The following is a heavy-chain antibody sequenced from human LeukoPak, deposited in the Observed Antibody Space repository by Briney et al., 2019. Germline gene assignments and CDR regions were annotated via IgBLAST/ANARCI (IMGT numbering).Heavy chain of an antibody. J-gene: IGHJ4*02. CDR1: GGSITSTNW. D-gene: IGHD2-8*01. V-gene: IGHV4-4*02. CDR2: VSLSGLT. Sequence: PSGSLSLTCGVSGGSITSTNWWSWVRQPPGQGLEWIGEVSLSGLTNYNPSLSSRVIMALDTSKNHLSLHLTSVTAADTAVYYCSRENGAFSPFGYWGQGYLVTVLS. CDR3: SRENGAFSPFGY.